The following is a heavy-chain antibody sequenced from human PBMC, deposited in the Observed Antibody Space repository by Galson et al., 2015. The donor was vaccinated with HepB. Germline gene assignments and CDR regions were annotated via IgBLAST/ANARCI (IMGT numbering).Heavy chain of an antibody. Sequence: SLRLSCAVSGFTFSTYGMHWVRQAPGKGLEWVAFTRYDGSNKYYADSVKGRFTISRDNSKNTLYLQMNSLRAEDTAVYYCAKALPGYSSSWNGFDIWGQGTMVTVSS. V-gene: IGHV3-30*02. J-gene: IGHJ3*02. CDR3: AKALPGYSSSWNGFDI. CDR1: GFTFSTYG. D-gene: IGHD6-13*01. CDR2: TRYDGSNK.